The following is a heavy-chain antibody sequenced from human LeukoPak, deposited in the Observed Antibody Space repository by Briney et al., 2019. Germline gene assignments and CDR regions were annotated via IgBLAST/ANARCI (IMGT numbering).Heavy chain of an antibody. D-gene: IGHD2-2*01. V-gene: IGHV3-23*01. J-gene: IGHJ4*02. CDR1: GITFSTYA. Sequence: GASLRLSCAASGITFSTYAMSWVRQALGKGLEWVSAISGSGATTYYADSVKGRFTISRDNSKNTLYLQMNSLRAEDTAVYYCAKPSGYCSSTSCRTENDYWGQGTLVTVSS. CDR3: AKPSGYCSSTSCRTENDY. CDR2: ISGSGATT.